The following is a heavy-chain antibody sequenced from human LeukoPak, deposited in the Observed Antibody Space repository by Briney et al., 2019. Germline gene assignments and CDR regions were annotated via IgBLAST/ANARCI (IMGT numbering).Heavy chain of an antibody. CDR3: ARDGVNWGIDL. J-gene: IGHJ5*02. CDR2: VLNDGSNQ. D-gene: IGHD7-27*01. V-gene: IGHV3-33*01. CDR1: GLTFRLYG. Sequence: GGSLRLSCAASGLTFRLYGMHWVRQAPGKGLEWVAVVLNDGSNQYYADSVKGRFTVSRDNSKNTVFLQVNSLRADDTAVYYCARDGVNWGIDLWGQGTLVIVSS.